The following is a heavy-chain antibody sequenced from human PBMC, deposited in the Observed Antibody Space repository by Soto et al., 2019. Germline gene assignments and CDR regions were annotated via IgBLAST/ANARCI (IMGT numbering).Heavy chain of an antibody. V-gene: IGHV1-2*02. CDR3: ARDSMGAWNDESNWFDS. Sequence: ASVKVSCKPSGYSFSDYFIQWVRQAPGQGLEWVAWINPKTAATNYAKKFQGRVSLTWDTSSTTAYMELSNLRSDDTAVYYCARDSMGAWNDESNWFDSWGQGTPVTVSS. CDR1: GYSFSDYF. D-gene: IGHD1-1*01. CDR2: INPKTAAT. J-gene: IGHJ5*01.